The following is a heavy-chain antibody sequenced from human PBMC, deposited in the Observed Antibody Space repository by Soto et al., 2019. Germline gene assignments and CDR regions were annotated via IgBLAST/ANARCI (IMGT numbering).Heavy chain of an antibody. J-gene: IGHJ4*02. V-gene: IGHV3-72*01. Sequence: GSLRLSCAASGFAFSDHFMDWVRQAPGKGLEWVGRIRNKVNSYTTEYAASVKGRFTISRDDSKNSLYLQMDSLKAEDTAVYYCARTGYCSGGSCYPFDYWGQGILVTVSS. D-gene: IGHD2-15*01. CDR2: IRNKVNSYTT. CDR3: ARTGYCSGGSCYPFDY. CDR1: GFAFSDHF.